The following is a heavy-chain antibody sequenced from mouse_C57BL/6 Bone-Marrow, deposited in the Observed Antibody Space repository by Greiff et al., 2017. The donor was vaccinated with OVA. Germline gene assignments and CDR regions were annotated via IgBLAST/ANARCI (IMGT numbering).Heavy chain of an antibody. CDR1: GYTFTDYY. V-gene: IGHV1-26*01. CDR3: AREGVSNYVFLYYYAMDY. J-gene: IGHJ4*01. D-gene: IGHD2-5*01. CDR2: INPNNGGT. Sequence: EVQLQQSGPELVKPGASVKISCKASGYTFTDYYMNWVKQSHGKSLEWIGDINPNNGGTSYNQKFKGKATLTVDKSSSTAYMELRSLTSEDSAVYYCAREGVSNYVFLYYYAMDYWGQGTSVTVSS.